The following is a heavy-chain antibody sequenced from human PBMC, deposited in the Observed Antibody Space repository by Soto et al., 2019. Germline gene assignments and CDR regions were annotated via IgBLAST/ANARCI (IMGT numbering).Heavy chain of an antibody. D-gene: IGHD4-17*01. CDR2: ISAYNGNT. Sequence: ASVKVSCKASGYTFTSDGISWVRQAPGQGLEWMGWISAYNGNTNYAQKLQGRVTMTTDTSTSTAYMELRSLRSDDTAVYYCARTVTTLWWLDPWGQGTLVTVSS. CDR3: ARTVTTLWWLDP. J-gene: IGHJ5*02. V-gene: IGHV1-18*01. CDR1: GYTFTSDG.